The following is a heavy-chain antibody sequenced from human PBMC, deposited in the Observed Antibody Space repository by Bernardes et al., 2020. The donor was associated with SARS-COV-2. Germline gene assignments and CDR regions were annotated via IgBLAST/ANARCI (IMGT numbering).Heavy chain of an antibody. CDR2: IYSGGTT. Sequence: GGSLRLSCAASGITVSSNHMSWVRQAPGKGLEWVSGIYSGGTTDYADSVKGRFTISRDNSKNTLYLQMNTLRVEDTAVYYCARDPGGTYPGDYWGQGTLVTVSS. V-gene: IGHV3-66*01. J-gene: IGHJ4*02. D-gene: IGHD1-26*01. CDR1: GITVSSNH. CDR3: ARDPGGTYPGDY.